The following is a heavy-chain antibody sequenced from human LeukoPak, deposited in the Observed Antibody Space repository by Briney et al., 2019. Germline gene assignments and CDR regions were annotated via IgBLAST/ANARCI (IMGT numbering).Heavy chain of an antibody. CDR1: GVTFSSYA. Sequence: PGGSLRLSCAASGVTFSSYAMHWVRQAPGKGLEYVSAISSNGGSTYYANSVKGRFTISRDNSKNTLYLQMGSLRAEDMAVYYCARGKDYVSGKGYYYYYMDVWGKGTTVTVSS. CDR3: ARGKDYVSGKGYYYYYMDV. J-gene: IGHJ6*03. D-gene: IGHD3-10*01. V-gene: IGHV3-64*01. CDR2: ISSNGGST.